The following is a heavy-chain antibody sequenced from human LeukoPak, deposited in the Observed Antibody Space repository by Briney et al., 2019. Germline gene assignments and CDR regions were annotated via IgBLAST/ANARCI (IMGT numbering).Heavy chain of an antibody. CDR2: INPSGGST. CDR3: ARVKSIAARRHGGFDY. V-gene: IGHV1-46*01. CDR1: GYTFTSYY. D-gene: IGHD6-6*01. J-gene: IGHJ4*02. Sequence: ASVKVSCKASGYTFTSYYMHWVRQAPGQGLEWMGIINPSGGSTSYAQKFQGRVTMTRDMSTSTVYMELSSLRSEDTAVYYCARVKSIAARRHGGFDYWGQGTLSPSPQ.